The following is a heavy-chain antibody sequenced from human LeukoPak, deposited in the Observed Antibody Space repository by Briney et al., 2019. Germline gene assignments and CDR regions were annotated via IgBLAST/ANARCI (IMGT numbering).Heavy chain of an antibody. Sequence: GGSLRLSCAASGFTFSGSAMHWVRQASGKGLEWVGRIRSKANSYATAYAASVKGRVTISRDDPKNTAYLQMNSLKTEDTAVYYCTTLYDSSGYPTFDAFDIWGQGTMVTVSS. CDR2: IRSKANSYAT. J-gene: IGHJ3*02. D-gene: IGHD3-22*01. V-gene: IGHV3-73*01. CDR3: TTLYDSSGYPTFDAFDI. CDR1: GFTFSGSA.